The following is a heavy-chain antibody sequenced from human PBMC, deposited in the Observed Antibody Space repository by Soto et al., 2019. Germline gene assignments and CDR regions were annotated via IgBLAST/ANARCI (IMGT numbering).Heavy chain of an antibody. CDR1: GFTFSSYW. Sequence: EVQLVESGGGLVQPGGSLRLSCAASGFTFSSYWMHWVRQAPGKGLVWVSRINSDGSTTSYADSVMGRFTISRDNAKNTLYLQMNSLRAEDTAVYYCARVGIGVYHFDYWGQGTLVTVSS. CDR2: INSDGSTT. V-gene: IGHV3-74*01. CDR3: ARVGIGVYHFDY. D-gene: IGHD3-16*01. J-gene: IGHJ4*02.